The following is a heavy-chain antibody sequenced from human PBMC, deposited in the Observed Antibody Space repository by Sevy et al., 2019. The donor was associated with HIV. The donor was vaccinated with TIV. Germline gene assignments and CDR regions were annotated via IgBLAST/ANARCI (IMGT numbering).Heavy chain of an antibody. CDR2: ITFTSRYK. CDR1: GFTFSSYT. CDR3: AKVTSSWDGDFDY. D-gene: IGHD6-13*01. J-gene: IGHJ4*02. V-gene: IGHV3-21*01. Sequence: GGSLRLSCAASGFTFSSYTMNWVRQAPGKGLEWVSSITFTSRYKNYADSVKGRFTISRDNANNSLYLQMNSLRGDDTAVYYCAKVTSSWDGDFDYWGQGTLVTVSS.